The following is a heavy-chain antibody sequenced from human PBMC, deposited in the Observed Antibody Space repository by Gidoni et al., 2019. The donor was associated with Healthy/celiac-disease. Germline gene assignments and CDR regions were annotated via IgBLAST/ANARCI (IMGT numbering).Heavy chain of an antibody. CDR3: ASGSATPWDWFDP. D-gene: IGHD2-15*01. CDR1: GFTFSSYS. CDR2: ISSSSSYI. J-gene: IGHJ5*02. V-gene: IGHV3-21*01. Sequence: EVQLVESGGGLVKPGGSLRLSCAASGFTFSSYSMNWVRQAPGKGLEWVSSISSSSSYIYYADSVKGRFTISRDNAKNSLYLQMNSLRAEDTAVYYCASGSATPWDWFDPWGQGTLVTVSS.